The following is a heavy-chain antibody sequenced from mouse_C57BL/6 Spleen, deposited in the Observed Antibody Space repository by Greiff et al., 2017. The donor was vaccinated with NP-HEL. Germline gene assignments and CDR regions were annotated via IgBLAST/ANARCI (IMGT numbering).Heavy chain of an antibody. Sequence: QVQLQQPGAELVRPGSSVKLSCKASGYTFTSYWMHWVKQRPIQGLEWIGNIDPSDSETHYNQKFKDKATLTVDKSSSTAYMQLSSLTSEDSAVYYCARRNDYYGSSPHFDVWGTGTTVTVSS. CDR2: IDPSDSET. CDR1: GYTFTSYW. D-gene: IGHD1-1*01. V-gene: IGHV1-52*01. J-gene: IGHJ1*03. CDR3: ARRNDYYGSSPHFDV.